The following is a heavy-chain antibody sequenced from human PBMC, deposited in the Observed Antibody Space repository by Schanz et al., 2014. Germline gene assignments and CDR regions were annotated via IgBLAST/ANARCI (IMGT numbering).Heavy chain of an antibody. D-gene: IGHD6-6*01. V-gene: IGHV1-69*08. CDR3: ARDQSPYTNSSDVRYFDY. Sequence: QVHLVQSGAEVKKPGFSVKVSCKASGGTFSSDTFSWVRQAPGQGLEWMGRIVPIAGITNYAQRFQGRVTITADKSSDTAYMELSSLRSEDTAVYYCARDQSPYTNSSDVRYFDYWGQGTLVTVSS. J-gene: IGHJ4*02. CDR1: GGTFSSDT. CDR2: IVPIAGIT.